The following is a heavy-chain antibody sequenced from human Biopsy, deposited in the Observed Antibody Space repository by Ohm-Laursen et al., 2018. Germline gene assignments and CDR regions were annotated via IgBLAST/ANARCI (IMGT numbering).Heavy chain of an antibody. J-gene: IGHJ2*01. CDR1: GGSIGGGEYY. CDR2: ISYRGTT. V-gene: IGHV4-31*01. CDR3: ARGVAHYDGSGFPLAGYWYFDL. D-gene: IGHD3-22*01. Sequence: SETLSLTCTVSGGSIGGGEYYWNWIRQHPGKGLEWIGLISYRGTTFHNPSLESLLTISIDTSKNHFSLNLRSVTAADTAVYYCARGVAHYDGSGFPLAGYWYFDLWGRGTLVTVSS.